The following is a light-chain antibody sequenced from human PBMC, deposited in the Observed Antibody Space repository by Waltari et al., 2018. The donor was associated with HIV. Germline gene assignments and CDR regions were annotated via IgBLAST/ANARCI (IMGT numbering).Light chain of an antibody. CDR2: DAS. V-gene: IGKV3-11*01. Sequence: EIVLTQSPGTLSLFPGERATLSCRASQTVSTYLAWYQQKPGQAPRLLIYDASNRATGIPARFSGSGSGTDFTLTISSLEPEDFAIYYCQQRSSWPLTFGRGTKVEI. J-gene: IGKJ4*01. CDR3: QQRSSWPLT. CDR1: QTVSTY.